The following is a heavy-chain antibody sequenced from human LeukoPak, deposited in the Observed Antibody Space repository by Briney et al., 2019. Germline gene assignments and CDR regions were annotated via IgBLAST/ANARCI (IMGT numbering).Heavy chain of an antibody. J-gene: IGHJ4*02. CDR3: AKDIWQQLALFDY. CDR1: GFTFADYA. Sequence: GGSLRLSCAASGFTFADYAMHWVPQAPGKGLEWVSGISWNSGTIGYADSVKGRFTISRDNAKNSLYLQMNSLRAEDTALYYCAKDIWQQLALFDYWGQGTLVTVSS. V-gene: IGHV3-9*01. CDR2: ISWNSGTI. D-gene: IGHD6-13*01.